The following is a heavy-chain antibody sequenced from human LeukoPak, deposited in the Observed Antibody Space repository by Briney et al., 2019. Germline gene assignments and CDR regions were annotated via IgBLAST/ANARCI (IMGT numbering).Heavy chain of an antibody. Sequence: SETLSLTCTVSGGSISSSSYYWGWIRQPPGKGLEWIGSIYYSGSTNYNPSLKSRVTISVDTSKNQFSLKLSSVTAADTAVYYCAREQNDSSGYNFDYWGQGTLVTVSS. CDR1: GGSISSSSYY. V-gene: IGHV4-39*07. CDR2: IYYSGST. D-gene: IGHD3-22*01. J-gene: IGHJ4*02. CDR3: AREQNDSSGYNFDY.